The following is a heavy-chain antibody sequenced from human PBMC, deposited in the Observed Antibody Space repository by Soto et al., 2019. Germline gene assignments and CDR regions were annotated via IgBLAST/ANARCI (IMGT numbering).Heavy chain of an antibody. D-gene: IGHD5-18*01. J-gene: IGHJ4*02. V-gene: IGHV3-53*01. Sequence: EVQLVESGGGLIQPGGSLRLSCAASGFTVSSNYMSWVRQAPGKGLEWVSVIYSGGSTYYADSVKGRFTISRDNSNNTLYLQMNSLRAEATAVYYCASLGYSYGYHFDYWGQGTLVTVSS. CDR3: ASLGYSYGYHFDY. CDR1: GFTVSSNY. CDR2: IYSGGST.